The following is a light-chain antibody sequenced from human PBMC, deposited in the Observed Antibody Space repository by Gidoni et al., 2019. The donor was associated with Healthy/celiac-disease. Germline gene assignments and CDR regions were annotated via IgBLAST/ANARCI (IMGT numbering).Light chain of an antibody. Sequence: EIVLTQSPATLSLSPGERATLSCRASQSVSSYLAWYQQKPGQAPRLLIYDASNRATGITARFSGSGSGTDFTLTISSLEPEDFAGYYCQQRSNWPPLTFGGGTKVEIK. V-gene: IGKV3-11*01. CDR1: QSVSSY. J-gene: IGKJ4*01. CDR2: DAS. CDR3: QQRSNWPPLT.